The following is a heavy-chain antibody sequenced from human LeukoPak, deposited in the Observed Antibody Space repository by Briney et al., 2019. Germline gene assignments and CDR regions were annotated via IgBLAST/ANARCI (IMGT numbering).Heavy chain of an antibody. D-gene: IGHD3-9*01. Sequence: ASVKVSCKASGYTFSNYGISWVRQAPGQGLEWMGWISGYNGNTKNAQKLQGRVTMTRNTSISTAYMELSSLRSEDTAVYYCARAARGVRYFDWLLQSDSSGIFDYWGQGTLVTVSS. CDR3: ARAARGVRYFDWLLQSDSSGIFDY. CDR1: GYTFSNYG. J-gene: IGHJ4*02. CDR2: ISGYNGNT. V-gene: IGHV1-18*01.